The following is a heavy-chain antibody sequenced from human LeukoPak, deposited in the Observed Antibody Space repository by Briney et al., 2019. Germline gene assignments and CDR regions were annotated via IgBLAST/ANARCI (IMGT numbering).Heavy chain of an antibody. CDR3: ARYSSGTSYITNYFDY. D-gene: IGHD3-10*01. CDR2: ISSDSRTI. J-gene: IGHJ4*02. CDR1: GFTFSSYS. Sequence: GGSLRLSCAASGFTFSSYSMNWVRQAPGKGLEWVSYISSDSRTIYYADSVKGRFTISRDNAKNSLYLQMKSLRDEDTAVYCCARYSSGTSYITNYFDYWGQGTLVTVSS. V-gene: IGHV3-48*02.